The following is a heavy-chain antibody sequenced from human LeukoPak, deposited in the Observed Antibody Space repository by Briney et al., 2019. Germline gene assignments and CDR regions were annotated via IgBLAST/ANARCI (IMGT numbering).Heavy chain of an antibody. J-gene: IGHJ4*02. Sequence: GESMRLSWAPSGFTFSSNSMNWVRQPPERGLEWVAAISSSGTYICYADSVKGRFTISRDNAKNSLYLQMNSLRAEDTAVYYCASPRDGYNPFDYWGQGTLVTVSS. D-gene: IGHD5-24*01. V-gene: IGHV3-21*01. CDR1: GFTFSSNS. CDR3: ASPRDGYNPFDY. CDR2: ISSSGTYI.